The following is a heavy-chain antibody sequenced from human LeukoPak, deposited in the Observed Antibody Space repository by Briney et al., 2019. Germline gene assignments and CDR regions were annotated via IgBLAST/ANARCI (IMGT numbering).Heavy chain of an antibody. CDR2: IKSKTDDGTT. D-gene: IGHD2-2*01. J-gene: IGHJ1*01. CDR1: GFTLSNAW. CDR3: TGRYCRSTSCYGEYFQR. Sequence: GGPLRLPCAPSGFTLSNAWMRGVRQAPGKGREWVGRIKSKTDDGTTDYAAPVKGRFTISSDDSKNTLYLQMNSLKTEDTAVYYCTGRYCRSTSCYGEYFQRWGEGALGSVSS. V-gene: IGHV3-15*01.